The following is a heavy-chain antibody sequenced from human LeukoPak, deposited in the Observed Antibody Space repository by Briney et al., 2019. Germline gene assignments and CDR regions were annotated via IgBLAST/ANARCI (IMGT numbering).Heavy chain of an antibody. V-gene: IGHV1-3*01. J-gene: IGHJ5*02. CDR3: ARTGYKNWFDP. D-gene: IGHD1-14*01. Sequence: ASVKVSCKASGYTFTRYAMHWVRQAPGQRLEWMGWINAGNGNTKYSRKFQGRVTITRDTSASTAYMELSSLRSEDTAVYYCARTGYKNWFDPWGQGTLVTVSS. CDR2: INAGNGNT. CDR1: GYTFTRYA.